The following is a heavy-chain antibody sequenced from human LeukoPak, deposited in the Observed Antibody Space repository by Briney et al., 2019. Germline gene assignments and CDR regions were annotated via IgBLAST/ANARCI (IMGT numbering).Heavy chain of an antibody. CDR1: GGSISSYY. CDR3: ARDKHGDYVFDY. D-gene: IGHD4-17*01. CDR2: MYPSGST. J-gene: IGHJ4*02. Sequence: SETLSLTCTVSGGSISSYYWSWIRQPAGKGLEWIGRMYPSGSTNCNPSLRSRVTTSVDTSKNQFSLKLSSVTAADTAVYYCARDKHGDYVFDYWGQGTLVTVSS. V-gene: IGHV4-4*07.